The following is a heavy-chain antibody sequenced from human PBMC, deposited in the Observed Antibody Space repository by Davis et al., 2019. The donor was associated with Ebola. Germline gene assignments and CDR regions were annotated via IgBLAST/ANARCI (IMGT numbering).Heavy chain of an antibody. Sequence: PGGSLRLSCAASGFTVTSNYISWVRQAPGKGPEWVSVIYSDGSTYYADSVKGRFTISRHNSKNTLYLQMYSLRPEDTAVYYCARSLYSSSSYGMDVWGQGTTVTVSS. CDR3: ARSLYSSSSYGMDV. J-gene: IGHJ6*02. CDR1: GFTVTSNY. CDR2: IYSDGST. V-gene: IGHV3-53*04. D-gene: IGHD6-6*01.